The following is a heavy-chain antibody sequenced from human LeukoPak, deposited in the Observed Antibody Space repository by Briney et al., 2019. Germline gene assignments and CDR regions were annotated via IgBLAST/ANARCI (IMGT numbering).Heavy chain of an antibody. Sequence: ASVKVSCKASGYTFTSYDINWVRQATGQGLEWMGWMKPNSGNTGYAQKFQGRVTMTRNTSISTAYMELSSLRSEDTAVYYCARRDPKPDAFDIWGQGTMVTVSS. V-gene: IGHV1-8*01. CDR2: MKPNSGNT. J-gene: IGHJ3*02. CDR3: ARRDPKPDAFDI. CDR1: GYTFTSYD.